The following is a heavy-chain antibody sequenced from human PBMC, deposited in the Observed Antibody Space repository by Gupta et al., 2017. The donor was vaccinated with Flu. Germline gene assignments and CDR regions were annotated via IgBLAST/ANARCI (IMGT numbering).Heavy chain of an antibody. CDR2: IKQTGSEK. Sequence: GLEWLASIKQTGSEKFYLDSVKGRFTIFRDNAKTSLYLQMDSLGAEDTAVYYCARDITGTTVVGYYYYGMDVWGQGTTVTVSS. J-gene: IGHJ6*02. CDR3: ARDITGTTVVGYYYYGMDV. V-gene: IGHV3-7*01. D-gene: IGHD1-7*01.